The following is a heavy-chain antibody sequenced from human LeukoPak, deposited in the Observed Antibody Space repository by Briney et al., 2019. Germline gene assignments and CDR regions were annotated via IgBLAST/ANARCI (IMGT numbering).Heavy chain of an antibody. Sequence: ASVKVSCKASGGTFSSYAISWVRQAPGQGLEWMGIINPSGDSTSYAQKFQGRVTMTRDTSTSTAYMELSSLRSEDTAVYYCASVLYCGADCYSGRYFFDYWGQGTLVTVSS. CDR1: GGTFSSYA. CDR3: ASVLYCGADCYSGRYFFDY. J-gene: IGHJ4*02. D-gene: IGHD2-21*02. V-gene: IGHV1-46*01. CDR2: INPSGDST.